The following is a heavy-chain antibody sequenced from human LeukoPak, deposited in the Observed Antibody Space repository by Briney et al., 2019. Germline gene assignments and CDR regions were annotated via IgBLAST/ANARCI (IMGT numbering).Heavy chain of an antibody. J-gene: IGHJ4*02. D-gene: IGHD6-19*01. CDR3: ARRQQAVAGTLDY. Sequence: GGSLRLSCAASGFTFSSYSMNWVRQAPGKGLEWVSSISFSSSYIYYADSVKGRFTISRDNAKNSLYLQMNSLRAEDTAVYYCARRQQAVAGTLDYWGQGTLVTVSS. CDR2: ISFSSSYI. V-gene: IGHV3-21*01. CDR1: GFTFSSYS.